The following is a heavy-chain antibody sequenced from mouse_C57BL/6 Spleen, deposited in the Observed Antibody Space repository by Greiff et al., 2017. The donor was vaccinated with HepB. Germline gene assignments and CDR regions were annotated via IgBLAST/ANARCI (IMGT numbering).Heavy chain of an antibody. CDR2: IDPENGDT. CDR1: GFNIKDDY. D-gene: IGHD1-1*01. V-gene: IGHV14-4*01. CDR3: TTTSYYYGSSYDY. Sequence: VQLQQSGAELVRPGASVKLSCTASGFNIKDDYMHWVKQRPEQGLEWLGWIDPENGDTEYASKFQGKATITADTSSHTAYLQLSSLTSEDTAVYYCTTTSYYYGSSYDYWGQGTTLTVSS. J-gene: IGHJ2*01.